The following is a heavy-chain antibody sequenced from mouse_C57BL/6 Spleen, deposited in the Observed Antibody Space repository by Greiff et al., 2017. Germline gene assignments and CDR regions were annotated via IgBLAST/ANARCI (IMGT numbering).Heavy chain of an antibody. J-gene: IGHJ2*01. V-gene: IGHV1-15*01. D-gene: IGHD2-14*01. CDR1: GYTFTDYE. CDR2: IDPETGGT. Sequence: LVESGAELVRPGASVTLSCKASGYTFTDYEMHWVKQTPVHGLEWIGAIDPETGGTAYNQKFKGKAILTADKSSSTAYMELRSLTSEDSAVYYCTRSIGYYFDYWGQGTTLTVSS. CDR3: TRSIGYYFDY.